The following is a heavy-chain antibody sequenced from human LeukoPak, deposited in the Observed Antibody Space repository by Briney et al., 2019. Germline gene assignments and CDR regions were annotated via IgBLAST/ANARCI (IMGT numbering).Heavy chain of an antibody. CDR3: ARDHGSGSYYTGYYYYMDV. Sequence: GGSLRLSCAASGFTFSSYAMHWVRQAPGKGLGGVEVISYDGSNKYYADSVKGRFTISRDNSKNTLYLQMNSLRAEDTAVYYCARDHGSGSYYTGYYYYMDVWGKGTTVTVSS. V-gene: IGHV3-30*01. D-gene: IGHD3-10*01. CDR1: GFTFSSYA. CDR2: ISYDGSNK. J-gene: IGHJ6*03.